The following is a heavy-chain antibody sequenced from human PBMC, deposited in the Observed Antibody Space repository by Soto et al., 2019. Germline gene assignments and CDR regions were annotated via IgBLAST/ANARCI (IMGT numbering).Heavy chain of an antibody. CDR3: ARDPPVNTDGSGSGYFQH. D-gene: IGHD3-10*01. CDR1: GGTFSSYT. Sequence: QVQLVQSGAEVKKPGSSVKVSCKASGGTFSSYTISWVRHAPGQGLEWMGRIITILGIANYAQKIQGRVTTTADKATSTAYMGLSSLRSEDTAVYYCARDPPVNTDGSGSGYFQHWVQGTLVPVSS. J-gene: IGHJ1*01. CDR2: IITILGIA. V-gene: IGHV1-69*08.